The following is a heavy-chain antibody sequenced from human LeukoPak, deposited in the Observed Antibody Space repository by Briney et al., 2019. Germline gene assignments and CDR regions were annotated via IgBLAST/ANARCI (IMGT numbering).Heavy chain of an antibody. CDR2: FYYSGST. Sequence: SETLSLTCTVSGGSISSYYWSWIRQPPGKGLEWVGYFYYSGSTDYNPSLKSRVTISVDTSKNQFSLKLSSVTAADTAVYYCARRAITMVRGVLYNWFDPWGQGTLVTVSS. V-gene: IGHV4-59*12. CDR3: ARRAITMVRGVLYNWFDP. D-gene: IGHD3-10*01. J-gene: IGHJ5*02. CDR1: GGSISSYY.